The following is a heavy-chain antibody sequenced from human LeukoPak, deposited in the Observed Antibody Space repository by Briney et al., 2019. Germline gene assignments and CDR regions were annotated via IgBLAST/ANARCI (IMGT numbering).Heavy chain of an antibody. D-gene: IGHD1-1*01. V-gene: IGHV1-69*10. CDR1: GGTFISYT. Sequence: ASVKVSCKASGGTFISYTISWVRQAPGQGLEWMGGIIPILGIANYAQKFQGRVTITADKSTSTAYMELSSLRSEDTAVYYCARDKTEDGVSTGTLGYWGQGTLVAVSS. J-gene: IGHJ4*02. CDR2: IIPILGIA. CDR3: ARDKTEDGVSTGTLGY.